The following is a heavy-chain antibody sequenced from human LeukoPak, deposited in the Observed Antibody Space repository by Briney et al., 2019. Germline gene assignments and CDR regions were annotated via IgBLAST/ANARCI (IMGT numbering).Heavy chain of an antibody. D-gene: IGHD1-1*01. Sequence: ASVKVSCKASVFSFPSYVISWVRQAPGQGLEWIGWITAYDGDTNYAEKFQGRVTMATDTSTSTASMELWSLRSDDTAVYYCARDWQLPSGPDVFDIWGQGTVVTVSS. V-gene: IGHV1-18*01. CDR3: ARDWQLPSGPDVFDI. CDR1: VFSFPSYV. J-gene: IGHJ3*02. CDR2: ITAYDGDT.